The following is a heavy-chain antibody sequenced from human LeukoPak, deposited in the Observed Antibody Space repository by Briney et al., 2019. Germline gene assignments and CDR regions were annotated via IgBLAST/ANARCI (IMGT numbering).Heavy chain of an antibody. Sequence: SETLSLTCTVSGGSISSGGYYWSWIRQHPGKGLEWIGYIYYSGSTYYNPPLKSRVTISVDTSKNQFSLKLSSVTAADTAVYYCARVNLSARVIDYWGQGTLVTVSS. V-gene: IGHV4-31*03. CDR2: IYYSGST. J-gene: IGHJ4*02. CDR3: ARVNLSARVIDY. CDR1: GGSISSGGYY. D-gene: IGHD2/OR15-2a*01.